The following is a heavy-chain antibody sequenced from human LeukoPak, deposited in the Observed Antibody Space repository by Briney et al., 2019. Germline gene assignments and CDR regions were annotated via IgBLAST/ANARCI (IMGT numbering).Heavy chain of an antibody. CDR2: IYYSGST. Sequence: RASETLSLTCAVYGGSFSGYYWSWIRQPPGKGLEWIGYIYYSGSTNYNPSLKSRVTISVDTSKNQFSLKLRSVTAADTAVYYCARGYDNSGYILDYWGQGTLVTVSS. V-gene: IGHV4-59*01. CDR1: GGSFSGYY. J-gene: IGHJ4*02. CDR3: ARGYDNSGYILDY. D-gene: IGHD3-22*01.